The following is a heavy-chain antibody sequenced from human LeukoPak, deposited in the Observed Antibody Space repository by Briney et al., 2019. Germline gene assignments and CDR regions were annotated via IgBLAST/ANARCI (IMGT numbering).Heavy chain of an antibody. CDR3: ASGGYCGSTDCYPNWFDP. Sequence: SETLSLTCAVPGGSISSGGYSWSWIRQPPGKGLEWIGYIYHSGSTYYNPSLKSRVTISVDTSKNQFSLKLSSVTAADTAVYYCASGGYCGSTDCYPNWFDPWGQGTLVTVSS. V-gene: IGHV4-30-2*02. CDR2: IYHSGST. J-gene: IGHJ5*02. CDR1: GGSISSGGYS. D-gene: IGHD2-2*01.